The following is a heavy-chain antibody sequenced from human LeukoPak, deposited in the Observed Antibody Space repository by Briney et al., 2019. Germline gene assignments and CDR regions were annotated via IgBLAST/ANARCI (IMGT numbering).Heavy chain of an antibody. J-gene: IGHJ4*02. V-gene: IGHV3-23*01. CDR1: GFTLSSYG. CDR3: ARDPDIVVVPAAPEHGY. Sequence: GGSLRLSCAASGFTLSSYGMNWVRQAPGKGLEWVSGISGSGGSTYYADSVKGRFTISRDNSKNTLYLQMNSLRAEDTAVYYCARDPDIVVVPAAPEHGYWGQGTLVTVSS. CDR2: ISGSGGST. D-gene: IGHD2-2*01.